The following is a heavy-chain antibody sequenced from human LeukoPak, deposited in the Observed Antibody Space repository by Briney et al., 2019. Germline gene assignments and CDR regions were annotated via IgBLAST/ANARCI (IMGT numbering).Heavy chain of an antibody. CDR1: GDSVSSNSAA. J-gene: IGHJ4*02. V-gene: IGHV6-1*01. Sequence: SQTLSVTCAISGDSVSSNSAAWNWIRQSPSRGLEWLGRTYYRSKWYNDYAVSVKSRITINPDTSKNQFSLQLNSVTPEDTAVYYCARDVYSSGWPRFDYWGQGTLVTVSS. D-gene: IGHD6-19*01. CDR3: ARDVYSSGWPRFDY. CDR2: TYYRSKWYN.